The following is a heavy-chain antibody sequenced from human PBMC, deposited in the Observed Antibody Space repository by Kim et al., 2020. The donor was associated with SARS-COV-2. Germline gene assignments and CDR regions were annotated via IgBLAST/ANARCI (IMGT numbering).Heavy chain of an antibody. J-gene: IGHJ5*02. CDR3: AKGVDIVVVVAAP. Sequence: YADSVKGPFTISRDNSKNTLYLQMNSLRAEDTAVYYCAKGVDIVVVVAAPWGQGTLVTVSS. V-gene: IGHV3-23*01. D-gene: IGHD2-15*01.